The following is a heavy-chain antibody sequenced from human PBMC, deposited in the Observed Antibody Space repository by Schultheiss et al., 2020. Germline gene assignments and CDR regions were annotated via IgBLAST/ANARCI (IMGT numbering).Heavy chain of an antibody. CDR3: ARGDFHDS. V-gene: IGHV4-59*01. CDR2: IYYSGST. Sequence: GSLRLSCTVSGGSISSYYWSWIRQPPGKGLEWVGYIYYSGSTNYNPSLKSRVTISVDTSKNQFSLKLTSVTAADTAVYYCARGDFHDSWGQGTLVTVSS. CDR1: GGSISSYY. J-gene: IGHJ4*02.